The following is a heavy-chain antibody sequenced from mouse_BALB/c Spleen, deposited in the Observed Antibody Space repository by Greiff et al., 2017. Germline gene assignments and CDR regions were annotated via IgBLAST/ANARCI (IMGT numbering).Heavy chain of an antibody. Sequence: EVQVVESGGGLVQPGGSLKLSCAASGFTFSSYGMSWVRQTPDKRLELVATINSNGGSTYYPDSVKGRFTISRDNAKNTLYLQMSSLKSEDTAMYYCAGDQEYGYDDWYFEVWGAGTTVTVSS. CDR1: GFTFSSYG. J-gene: IGHJ1*01. D-gene: IGHD2-2*01. CDR2: INSNGGST. V-gene: IGHV5-6-3*01. CDR3: AGDQEYGYDDWYFEV.